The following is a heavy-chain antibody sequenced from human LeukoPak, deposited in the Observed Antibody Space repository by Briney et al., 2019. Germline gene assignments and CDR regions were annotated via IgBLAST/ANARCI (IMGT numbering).Heavy chain of an antibody. CDR2: IKQDGSEK. Sequence: GGSLRLSCAASGFTFSSYWMSWVRQAPGKGLEWVANIKQDGSEKYYVDSVKGRFTISRDNAKNSLYLQMNSLRAEDTSIYYCARVDYYDSSGTLGYWGQGTLITVSS. J-gene: IGHJ4*02. D-gene: IGHD3-22*01. V-gene: IGHV3-7*01. CDR3: ARVDYYDSSGTLGY. CDR1: GFTFSSYW.